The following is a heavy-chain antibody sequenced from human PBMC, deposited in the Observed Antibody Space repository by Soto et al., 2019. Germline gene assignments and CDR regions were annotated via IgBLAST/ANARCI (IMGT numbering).Heavy chain of an antibody. V-gene: IGHV4-4*02. J-gene: IGHJ4*02. CDR1: GVSISSHDW. CDR2: SHQSGNT. D-gene: IGHD6-13*01. Sequence: QVQLQESGPGLVKPSGTLSLTCAVSGVSISSHDWWTWVRQPPGKGLEWIGESHQSGNTNYNSSLESRVTILEVKSNSLFSLHLGSVTVADAAVYYCATWDTSRLYWGQGTLVTVSS. CDR3: ATWDTSRLY.